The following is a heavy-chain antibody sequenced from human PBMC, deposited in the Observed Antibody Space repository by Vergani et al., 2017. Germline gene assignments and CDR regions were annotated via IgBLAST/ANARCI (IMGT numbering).Heavy chain of an antibody. J-gene: IGHJ4*02. V-gene: IGHV3-23*04. CDR1: GFTFNNYA. Sequence: EVQLVESGGGLVQPGGSLRLSCAASGFTFNNYAMSWVRQAPGKGLEWVSGISGSGSSTYYADSVKGRFTISRDNSKNTLNLQMNSLRAEDTAMYYCAKVLYGKWELGYYFDYWGQGTRVTVSS. CDR2: ISGSGSST. D-gene: IGHD1-26*01. CDR3: AKVLYGKWELGYYFDY.